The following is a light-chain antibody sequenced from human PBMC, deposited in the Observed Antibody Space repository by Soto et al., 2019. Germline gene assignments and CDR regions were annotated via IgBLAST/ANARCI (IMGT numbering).Light chain of an antibody. J-gene: IGLJ2*01. CDR1: SSDVGSYNL. CDR2: EGN. V-gene: IGLV2-23*01. Sequence: QSVLTQPASASGSPGQSITISCTGTSSDVGSYNLVSWYQQHPGKAPKLMIYEGNKRPSGVYNRFSGSKSGNTASLTISGLQAEDEADYYCCSFARSSVVFGGGTKLTVL. CDR3: CSFARSSVV.